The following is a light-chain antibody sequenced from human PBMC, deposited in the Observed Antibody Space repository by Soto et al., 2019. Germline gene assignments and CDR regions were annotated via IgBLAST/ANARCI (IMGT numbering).Light chain of an antibody. V-gene: IGKV1-5*01. Sequence: DIQMTQSPSTLSASVGDRVTITCRASQSISSWLAWYQQKPGKVPKLLIYDASSLESGVPSSFSGSGSGTEFTLTIMCLQPDDFATYYCQQYNSYPGTFGQGTKVQIK. J-gene: IGKJ1*01. CDR3: QQYNSYPGT. CDR2: DAS. CDR1: QSISSW.